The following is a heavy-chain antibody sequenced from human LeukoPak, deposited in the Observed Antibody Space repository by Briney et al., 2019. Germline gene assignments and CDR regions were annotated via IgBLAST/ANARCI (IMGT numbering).Heavy chain of an antibody. CDR1: GGSISSYY. CDR2: IYYSGST. D-gene: IGHD2-21*02. CDR3: AGGVTAKGDAFDI. V-gene: IGHV4-59*01. J-gene: IGHJ3*02. Sequence: SETLSLTCTVSGGSISSYYWSWIRQPPGKGLEWIGYIYYSGSTNYNPSLKSRVTISVDTSKHQFSLKLSSVTAADTAVYYCAGGVTAKGDAFDIWGQGTMVTVSS.